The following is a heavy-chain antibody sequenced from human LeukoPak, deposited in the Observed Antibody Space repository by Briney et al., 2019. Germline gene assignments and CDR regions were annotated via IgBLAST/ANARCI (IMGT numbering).Heavy chain of an antibody. V-gene: IGHV4-34*01. CDR1: GRSFSGYY. CDR3: ARARGAYYGSGSYYPSSSYFDY. J-gene: IGHJ4*02. D-gene: IGHD3-10*01. CDR2: INHSGST. Sequence: SETLSLTCAVYGRSFSGYYWSWVRQPPGKGLEWVGEINHSGSTNYNPSLKSRVTISVDTSKSQFSLKLSSVTAADTAVYYCARARGAYYGSGSYYPSSSYFDYWGQGTLVTVSS.